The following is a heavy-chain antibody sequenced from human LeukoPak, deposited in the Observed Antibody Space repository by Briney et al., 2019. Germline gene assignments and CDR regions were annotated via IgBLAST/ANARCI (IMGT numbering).Heavy chain of an antibody. J-gene: IGHJ4*02. CDR2: ISSSSSYI. V-gene: IGHV3-21*01. Sequence: GGSLPLTCAASGFTFSSYSMNWVRQAPGKGLEWVSSISSSSSYIYYADSVKGRFTISRDNAKNSLFLQMNSLRAEDTAVYYCARDNGGYYDSSTSHCFWGQGTLVTVSS. D-gene: IGHD3-3*01. CDR1: GFTFSSYS. CDR3: ARDNGGYYDSSTSHCF.